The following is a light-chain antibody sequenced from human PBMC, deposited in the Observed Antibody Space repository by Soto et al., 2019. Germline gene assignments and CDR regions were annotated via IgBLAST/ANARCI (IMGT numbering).Light chain of an antibody. J-gene: IGLJ2*01. CDR3: QSYDSSLSVV. Sequence: QSVLTQPPSVSGAPGQRVTISCTGSSSNIGAGYDVHWYQQLPLTAPKLLIYANSIRPSGVPDRFSGSKSGTSASLTITGLQAEDEADYYCQSYDSSLSVVFGGGTQLTVL. V-gene: IGLV1-40*01. CDR2: ANS. CDR1: SSNIGAGYD.